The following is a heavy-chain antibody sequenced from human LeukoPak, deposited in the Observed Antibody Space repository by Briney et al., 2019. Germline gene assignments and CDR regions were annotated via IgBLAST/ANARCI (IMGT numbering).Heavy chain of an antibody. CDR3: ARGDYGDYWNYYYMDV. J-gene: IGHJ6*03. V-gene: IGHV3-48*01. Sequence: GGSLRLSCAASGFTFSGYSMNWVRQAPGRGLEWVSYSSSSSSIYYADSVKGRFTISRDNAKNSLYLQMNSLRAEDTAVYYCARGDYGDYWNYYYMDVWGKGTTVTVSS. CDR2: SSSSSSI. D-gene: IGHD4-17*01. CDR1: GFTFSGYS.